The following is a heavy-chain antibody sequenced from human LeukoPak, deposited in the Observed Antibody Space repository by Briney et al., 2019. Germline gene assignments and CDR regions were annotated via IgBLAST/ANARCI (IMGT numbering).Heavy chain of an antibody. V-gene: IGHV3-23*01. J-gene: IGHJ4*02. Sequence: PGGSLRLSCAASGFTFSSYSMNWVRQAPGKGLEWVSAISGSGGSTYYADSVKGRFTISRDNSKNTLYLQMNSLRAEDTAVYYCAKEATDYDYVWGSYRYCDYWGQGTLVTVSS. CDR1: GFTFSSYS. D-gene: IGHD3-16*02. CDR2: ISGSGGST. CDR3: AKEATDYDYVWGSYRYCDY.